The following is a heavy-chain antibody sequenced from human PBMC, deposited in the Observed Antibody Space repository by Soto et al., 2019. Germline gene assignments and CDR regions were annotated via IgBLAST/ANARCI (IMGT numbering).Heavy chain of an antibody. J-gene: IGHJ4*02. V-gene: IGHV4-61*01. CDR2: IYSSGST. CDR1: GGSVSSGSYY. CDR3: ARSGSPTFNDY. Sequence: PSETLSLTCTVSGGSVSSGSYYWSWIRQPPGKGLEWIGYIYSSGSTNYNPSLKSRVTISVERSRNQFSLKLTSVTAADTAVYYCARSGSPTFNDYWGQGTLVTVSS. D-gene: IGHD6-25*01.